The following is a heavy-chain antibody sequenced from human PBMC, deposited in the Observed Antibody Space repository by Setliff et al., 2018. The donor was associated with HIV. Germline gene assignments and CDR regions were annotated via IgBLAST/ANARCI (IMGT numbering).Heavy chain of an antibody. J-gene: IGHJ4*02. D-gene: IGHD2-21*01. Sequence: GGSLRLSCAASGFTFSNAWMSWVRQAPGKGLEWVGRIKRKTDGVTTDYAAPVKGRFTISRDDSKNTLYLQMNSLKIEDTAVYYCTTGTRLVDWGQGALVTVSS. V-gene: IGHV3-15*01. CDR2: IKRKTDGVTT. CDR3: TTGTRLVD. CDR1: GFTFSNAW.